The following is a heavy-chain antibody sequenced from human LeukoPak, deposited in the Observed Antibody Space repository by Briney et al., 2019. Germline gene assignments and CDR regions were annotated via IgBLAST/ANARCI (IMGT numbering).Heavy chain of an antibody. Sequence: SETLSLTCAVYGGSFSGYYWSWIRQPPGKGLEWIGEINHSGSTNYKPSLKSRVTISVDTSKNQFSLKLSPVTAADTAVYYCARVRHTMIVGGNAFDIWGQGTMVTVSS. CDR3: ARVRHTMIVGGNAFDI. CDR2: INHSGST. CDR1: GGSFSGYY. D-gene: IGHD3-22*01. J-gene: IGHJ3*02. V-gene: IGHV4-34*01.